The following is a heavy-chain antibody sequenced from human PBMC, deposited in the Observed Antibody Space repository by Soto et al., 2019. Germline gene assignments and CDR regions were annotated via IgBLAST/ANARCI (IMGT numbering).Heavy chain of an antibody. D-gene: IGHD6-19*01. Sequence: EVQLLESGGGLVQPGGSLRLSCAASGVTFSSYAMNWVRQAPGKGLEWVSAIGGSGGSTYYADSVKGRFTISRDNSKNTLYLQMNSLRAEDTAVYYCAKDFLIAVAGTYFDYWGQGTLVTVSS. CDR1: GVTFSSYA. CDR3: AKDFLIAVAGTYFDY. CDR2: IGGSGGST. V-gene: IGHV3-23*01. J-gene: IGHJ4*02.